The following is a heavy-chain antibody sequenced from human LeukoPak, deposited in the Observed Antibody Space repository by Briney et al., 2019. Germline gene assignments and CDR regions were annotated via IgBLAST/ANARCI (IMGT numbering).Heavy chain of an antibody. D-gene: IGHD5-12*01. J-gene: IGHJ4*02. CDR3: ARLRSGYDLFDY. V-gene: IGHV4-34*01. CDR1: GGSFSGYY. Sequence: SETLSLTCAVYGGSFSGYYWSWIRQPPGKGLEWIGEINHSGSTNYNPPLKSRVTISVDTSKNQFSLKLSSVTAADTAVYYCARLRSGYDLFDYWGQGTLVTVSS. CDR2: INHSGST.